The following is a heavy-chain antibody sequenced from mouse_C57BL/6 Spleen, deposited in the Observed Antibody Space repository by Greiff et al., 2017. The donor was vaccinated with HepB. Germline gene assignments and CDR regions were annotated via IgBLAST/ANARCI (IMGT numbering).Heavy chain of an antibody. J-gene: IGHJ1*03. CDR3: ARSASGSSYGYIDV. CDR2: IYPGSGST. CDR1: GYTFTSYW. Sequence: QVQLQQPGAELVKPGASVKMSCKASGYTFTSYWITWVKQRPGQGLEWIGDIYPGSGSTNYNEKFKSKATLTVDTSSSTAYMQLSSLTSEDSAVYYGARSASGSSYGYIDVWGTGTTVTVSS. D-gene: IGHD1-1*01. V-gene: IGHV1-55*01.